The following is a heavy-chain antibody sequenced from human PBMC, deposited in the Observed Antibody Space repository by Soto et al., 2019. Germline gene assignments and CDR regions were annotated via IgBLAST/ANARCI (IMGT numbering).Heavy chain of an antibody. D-gene: IGHD3-16*01. CDR2: IYYSGST. J-gene: IGHJ4*02. CDR1: GGSISSYY. Sequence: SETLSLTCTVSGGSISSYYWSWIRQPPGKGLEWIGYIYYSGSTNYNPSLKSRVTISVDTSKNQFSLKLSSVTAADTAVYYCARQSIWGISPFDNWGQGTLVTVYS. V-gene: IGHV4-59*08. CDR3: ARQSIWGISPFDN.